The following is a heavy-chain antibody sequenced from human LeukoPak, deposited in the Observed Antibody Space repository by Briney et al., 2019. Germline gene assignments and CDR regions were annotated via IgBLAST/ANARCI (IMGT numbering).Heavy chain of an antibody. CDR2: IYWDDDK. V-gene: IGHV2-5*02. Sequence: SGPTLVNPTQTLTLTCTFSGFSLSTSGVGAGWIRQPPGTALEWLALIYWDDDKRYSPSLKSRLTITKDTSKNQVVLTMTNMDPVDTATYYCAHTNTVTTGVTFDYWGQGTLVTVSS. CDR1: GFSLSTSGVG. D-gene: IGHD4-17*01. J-gene: IGHJ4*02. CDR3: AHTNTVTTGVTFDY.